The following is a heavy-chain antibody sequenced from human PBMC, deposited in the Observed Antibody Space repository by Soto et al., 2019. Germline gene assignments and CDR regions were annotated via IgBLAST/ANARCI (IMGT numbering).Heavy chain of an antibody. CDR2: IIPIFGTA. J-gene: IGHJ4*02. Sequence: SVKVSCKASGGTFSSYAISWVRQSPGQGLEWMGGIIPIFGTANYAQKFQGRVTITADESTSTAYMELSSLRSEDTAVYYCARSPSFDYYDSSGYNNFDYWGQGTLVTVSS. V-gene: IGHV1-69*13. CDR1: GGTFSSYA. CDR3: ARSPSFDYYDSSGYNNFDY. D-gene: IGHD3-22*01.